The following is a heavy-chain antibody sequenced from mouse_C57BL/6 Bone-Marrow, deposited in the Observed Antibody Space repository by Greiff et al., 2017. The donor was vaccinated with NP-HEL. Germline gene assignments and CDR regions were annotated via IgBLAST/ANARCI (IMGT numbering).Heavy chain of an antibody. D-gene: IGHD1-1*01. Sequence: VQLQQSGAELVKPGASVKLSCKASGYTFTSYWMHWVKQRPGQGLEWIGMIHPNSGSTNYNEKFKSKATLTVDKSSSTAYMQLSSLTSEDSAVYYCARGDYYGSRGGMDYWGQGTSVTVSS. CDR2: IHPNSGST. V-gene: IGHV1-64*01. CDR3: ARGDYYGSRGGMDY. J-gene: IGHJ4*01. CDR1: GYTFTSYW.